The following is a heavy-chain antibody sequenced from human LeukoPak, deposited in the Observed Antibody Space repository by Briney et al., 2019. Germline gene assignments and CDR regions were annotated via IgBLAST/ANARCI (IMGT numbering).Heavy chain of an antibody. CDR3: ARARRITMIVVVISPPYAFDI. V-gene: IGHV4-34*01. CDR2: INHSGST. CDR1: GGSFSGYY. J-gene: IGHJ3*02. D-gene: IGHD3-22*01. Sequence: PSETPSLTCAVYGGSFSGYYWSWIRQPPGKGLEWIGEINHSGSTNYNPSLKSRVTISVDTSKNQFSLKLSSVTAADTAVYYCARARRITMIVVVISPPYAFDIWGQGTMVTVSS.